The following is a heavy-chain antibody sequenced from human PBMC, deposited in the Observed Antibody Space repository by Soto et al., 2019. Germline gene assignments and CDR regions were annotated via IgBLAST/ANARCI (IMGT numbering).Heavy chain of an antibody. CDR2: IKSKPEDGTI. Sequence: PGGSLGLSRETSGGTLSDVWMTWVRQAPGKGLEWVGRIKSKPEDGTIDYAAPVKGRFTISRDDSKKTLYLQMKSLNPDETGVYYCTTSNLGVDYWGPGTQVTISS. J-gene: IGHJ4*02. CDR1: GGTLSDVW. CDR3: TTSNLGVDY. V-gene: IGHV3-15*01. D-gene: IGHD1-1*01.